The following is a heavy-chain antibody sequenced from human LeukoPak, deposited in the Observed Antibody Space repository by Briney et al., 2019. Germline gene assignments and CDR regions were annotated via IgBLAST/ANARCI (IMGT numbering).Heavy chain of an antibody. CDR1: GGAISGYF. CDR3: AREEGVRGLPDY. CDR2: ISPSGDT. D-gene: IGHD2-15*01. V-gene: IGHV4-4*07. Sequence: PSDTLTLTCTVSGGAISGYFWSWIRQPAEKGLEWLGRISPSGDTYYNPPLKSQVTMSVDRSKYQFSLKLSSVTAADTAVYYCAREEGVRGLPDYWGQGTLVTVSS. J-gene: IGHJ4*02.